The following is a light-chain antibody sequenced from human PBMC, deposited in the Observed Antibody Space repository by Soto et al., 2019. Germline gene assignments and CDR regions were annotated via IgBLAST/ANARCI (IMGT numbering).Light chain of an antibody. J-gene: IGKJ4*01. CDR2: GAS. Sequence: EIVMTQSQATLSVSTGERATLPCRASQSVSINLAWYQQKPGEARRLLIHGASTRTTGIPARFSGSGSGTEFTLTISSLQSEDFAVYYCQQYNTWSPLTFGGGTKVETK. V-gene: IGKV3-15*01. CDR1: QSVSIN. CDR3: QQYNTWSPLT.